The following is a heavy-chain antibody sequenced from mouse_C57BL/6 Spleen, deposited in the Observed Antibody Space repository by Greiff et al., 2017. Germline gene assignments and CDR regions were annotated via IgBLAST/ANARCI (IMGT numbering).Heavy chain of an antibody. CDR3: ARSYYGNCGWYFDV. J-gene: IGHJ1*03. CDR1: GYTFTSYW. Sequence: QVQLQQPGAELVKPGASVKLSCKASGYTFTSYWMHWVKQRPGQGLEWIGEIDPSDSYTNYNQKFKGKSTLTVDKSSSAAYMQLSSLTSEDSAVYYWARSYYGNCGWYFDVWGTGTTVTVSS. V-gene: IGHV1-69*01. CDR2: IDPSDSYT. D-gene: IGHD2-10*01.